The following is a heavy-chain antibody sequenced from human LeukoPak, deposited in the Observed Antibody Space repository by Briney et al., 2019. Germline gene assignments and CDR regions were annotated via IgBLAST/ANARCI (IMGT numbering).Heavy chain of an antibody. CDR2: ISSSSSYI. CDR3: AREEGYIAVAGTGVGY. Sequence: GGSLRLSCAASGFTFSSYSMNWVRQAPGKGLEWVSSISSSSSYIYYADSVKGRITISRDNAKNSLYLQMNSLRAEDTAVYYCAREEGYIAVAGTGVGYWGQGTLVTVSS. J-gene: IGHJ4*02. D-gene: IGHD6-19*01. V-gene: IGHV3-21*01. CDR1: GFTFSSYS.